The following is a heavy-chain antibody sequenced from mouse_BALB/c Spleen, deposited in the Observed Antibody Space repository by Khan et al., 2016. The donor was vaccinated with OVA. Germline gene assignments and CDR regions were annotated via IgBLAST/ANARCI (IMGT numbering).Heavy chain of an antibody. J-gene: IGHJ1*01. CDR3: SRPSYDPRDFAV. D-gene: IGHD2-3*01. CDR1: GVNIRDTY. Sequence: EVQLQQSGAELVKPGASVKLSCTASGVNIRDTYFHWVKQRPEQGLEWIGRIAPANGNTQYDPKFQGKATITSDTSSNTSYLQLNSLKSEGTDDCYCSRPSYDPRDFAVWGAVTTVTVSS. V-gene: IGHV14-3*02. CDR2: IAPANGNT.